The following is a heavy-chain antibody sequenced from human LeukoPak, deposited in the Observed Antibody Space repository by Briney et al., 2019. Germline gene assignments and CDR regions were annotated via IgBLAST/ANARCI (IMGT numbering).Heavy chain of an antibody. Sequence: PSDTLSLTCAVSGYSISSSNWWGWIRQSPGKGLEWIGYIYYSGSTYYNPSLKSRVTMSVDTSKNQFSLKLSSVTAVDTAVYYCARYDILTGLQGGFFVYWGQGTLVTVSS. CDR2: IYYSGST. D-gene: IGHD3-9*01. J-gene: IGHJ4*02. CDR3: ARYDILTGLQGGFFVY. V-gene: IGHV4-28*01. CDR1: GYSISSSNW.